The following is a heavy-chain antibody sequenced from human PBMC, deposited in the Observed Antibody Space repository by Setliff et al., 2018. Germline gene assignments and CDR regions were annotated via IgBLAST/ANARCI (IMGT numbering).Heavy chain of an antibody. J-gene: IGHJ6*02. CDR3: AKFISYYYYGMDG. CDR2: ISGDGDTT. Sequence: GGSLRLSCAASGFTFSSYSMNWVRQAPGKGLEWLSSISGDGDTTYNADSVNGRFTISRDNSKNTLYLQMNSLSGDDTAVYYCAKFISYYYYGMDGWGQGTTVTVSS. CDR1: GFTFSSYS. V-gene: IGHV3-23*01.